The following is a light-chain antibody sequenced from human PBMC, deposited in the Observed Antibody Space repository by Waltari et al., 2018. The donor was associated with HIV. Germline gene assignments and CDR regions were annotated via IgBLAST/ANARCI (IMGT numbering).Light chain of an antibody. V-gene: IGKV1-5*03. J-gene: IGKJ1*01. CDR2: KAS. Sequence: DIQMTQSPSTLSASVGDRVTITCRASQSISSWLAWYQQKPGKAPKLLIYKASNLDSGVPSRFSGSGSGTEFTLNISSLQPDDFATYYCQQYNSYWTFGQGTKVEIK. CDR1: QSISSW. CDR3: QQYNSYWT.